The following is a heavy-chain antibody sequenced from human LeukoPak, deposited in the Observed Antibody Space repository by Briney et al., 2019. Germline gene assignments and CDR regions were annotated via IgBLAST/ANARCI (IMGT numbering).Heavy chain of an antibody. CDR2: IIPILGIA. CDR3: ASPRVEYSSSYYFDY. Sequence: SVKVSCKASGGTFSSYAISWVRQAPGQGLERMGRIIPILGIANYAQKFQGRVTITADKSTSTAYMELSSLRSEDTAVYYCASPRVEYSSSYYFDYWGQGTLVTVSS. D-gene: IGHD6-6*01. CDR1: GGTFSSYA. V-gene: IGHV1-69*04. J-gene: IGHJ4*02.